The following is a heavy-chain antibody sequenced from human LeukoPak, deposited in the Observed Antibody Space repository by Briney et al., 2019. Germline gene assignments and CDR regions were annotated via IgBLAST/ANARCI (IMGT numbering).Heavy chain of an antibody. CDR1: GFTFSGYE. CDR2: ISWDSGSI. V-gene: IGHV3-9*01. Sequence: GGSLRLSCAASGFTFSGYEMNWVRQAPGKGLEWVSGISWDSGSIGYADSVKGRFTISRDNAKNSLYLQMNSLRAEDTALYYCAKEMGCSGGSCYSGYYYYYYCMDVWGQGTTVTVSS. J-gene: IGHJ6*02. CDR3: AKEMGCSGGSCYSGYYYYYYCMDV. D-gene: IGHD2-15*01.